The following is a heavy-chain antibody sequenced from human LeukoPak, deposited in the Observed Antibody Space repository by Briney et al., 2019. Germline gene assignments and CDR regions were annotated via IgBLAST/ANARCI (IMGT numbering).Heavy chain of an antibody. CDR3: ARGDSPNGYIYHDAFDI. D-gene: IGHD5-24*01. CDR1: GFTFSSYS. CDR2: ISSSSSYI. V-gene: IGHV3-21*01. J-gene: IGHJ3*02. Sequence: GGSLRLSCAASGFTFSSYSMNWVRQAPGKGLEWVSSISSSSSYIYYADSVKGRFTISRDNAKNSLYLQMNSLRAEDTAVYYCARGDSPNGYIYHDAFDIWGQGTMVTVSS.